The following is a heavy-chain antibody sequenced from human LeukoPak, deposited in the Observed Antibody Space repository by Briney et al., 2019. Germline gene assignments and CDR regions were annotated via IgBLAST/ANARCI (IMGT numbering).Heavy chain of an antibody. CDR2: INHSGRT. D-gene: IGHD3-22*01. V-gene: IGHV4-34*01. Sequence: PSETLSLTCAVYGGSFSGYYWSWIRQPPGKGLGWIGEINHSGRTNYSPSLKSRVTISVDTSKNQFSLKLSSVTAADTAVYYCARTGAAGESSGFYLRLFDYWGQGTLVTVSS. CDR1: GGSFSGYY. J-gene: IGHJ4*02. CDR3: ARTGAAGESSGFYLRLFDY.